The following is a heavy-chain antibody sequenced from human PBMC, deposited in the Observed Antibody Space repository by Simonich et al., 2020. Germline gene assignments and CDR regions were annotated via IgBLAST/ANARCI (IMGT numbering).Heavy chain of an antibody. D-gene: IGHD6-13*01. J-gene: IGHJ4*02. Sequence: EVQLVESGGGLVQPGGSLRLSCAASGFTFSSYWMHWVRQAPGKGLGGVRHINRKGSSTSDANSVKGRFTIYRDNAKNTLDLQMNRLRAEDTAVYYCARGGWSSSWYYWGQGTLVTVSS. CDR2: INRKGSST. CDR1: GFTFSSYW. V-gene: IGHV3-74*01. CDR3: ARGGWSSSWYY.